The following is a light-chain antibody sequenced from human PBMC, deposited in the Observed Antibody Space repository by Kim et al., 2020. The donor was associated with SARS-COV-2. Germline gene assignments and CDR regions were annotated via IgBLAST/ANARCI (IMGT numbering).Light chain of an antibody. CDR3: QVWDSGSDHVV. CDR2: YDV. J-gene: IGLJ2*01. CDR1: NISKKS. Sequence: PGKTATITCGGNNISKKSVHWYQQKPGQAPVLVIYYDVDRPSGIPERFSGSNSGDTATMTISRVEAGDEADYYCQVWDSGSDHVVFGGGTQLTVL. V-gene: IGLV3-21*04.